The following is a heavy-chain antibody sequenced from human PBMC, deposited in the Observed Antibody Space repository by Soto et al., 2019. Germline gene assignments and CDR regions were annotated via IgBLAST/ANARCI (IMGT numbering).Heavy chain of an antibody. CDR2: LNHSGST. CDR1: GGSFSGYY. D-gene: IGHD3-3*01. CDR3: AITFRNFLSGYYTDY. V-gene: IGHV4-34*01. J-gene: IGHJ4*02. Sequence: VQLQQWGAGLLKPSETLSLTCAVYGGSFSGYYWSWIRQPPGKGLEWIGELNHSGSTNYHPSLKSRVTISVDTSKNQCSLKLRSVTAADTAVYYCAITFRNFLSGYYTDYWCQGTLVTVSS.